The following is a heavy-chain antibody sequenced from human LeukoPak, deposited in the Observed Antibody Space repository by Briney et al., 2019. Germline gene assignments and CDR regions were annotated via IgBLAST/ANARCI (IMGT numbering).Heavy chain of an antibody. CDR1: GYTFTSYY. D-gene: IGHD3-22*01. J-gene: IGHJ2*01. Sequence: GASVKVSCKASGYTFTSYYMHWVRQAPGQGLEWMGGIIPIFGTANYAQKFQGRVTITADESTSTAYMELSSLRSEDTAVYYCARRVSRSYYDSSGYGGWYFDLWGRGTLVTVSS. V-gene: IGHV1-69*13. CDR2: IIPIFGTA. CDR3: ARRVSRSYYDSSGYGGWYFDL.